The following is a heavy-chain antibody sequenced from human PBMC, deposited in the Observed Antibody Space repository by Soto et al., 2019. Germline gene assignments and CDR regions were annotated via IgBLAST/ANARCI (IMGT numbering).Heavy chain of an antibody. D-gene: IGHD3-10*01. CDR2: IGADGSSI. V-gene: IGHV3-74*03. Sequence: GGSMSLACEAFGFPLDTYWMHCACHAAGKGLVWIARIGADGSSITYARSVKGRFTIYRENDKHTVFLQMNSLRAEDTALYHCTRVFVGNAGEFDSWGQGTLVTVSS. CDR1: GFPLDTYW. CDR3: TRVFVGNAGEFDS. J-gene: IGHJ4*02.